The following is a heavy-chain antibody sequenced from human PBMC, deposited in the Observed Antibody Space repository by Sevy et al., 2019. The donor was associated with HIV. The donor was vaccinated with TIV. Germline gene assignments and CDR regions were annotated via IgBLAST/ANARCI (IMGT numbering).Heavy chain of an antibody. V-gene: IGHV1-69*13. Sequence: ASVKVSCKASGGTFSSYAISWVRQAPGQGLEWMGGIIPIFGTANYAQKFQGRVTITADESTSTAYMELSSLRSEDTAVYYCARYLLSRGGSGSYYNVGYFHYWGQGTLVTVSS. CDR2: IIPIFGTA. J-gene: IGHJ4*02. D-gene: IGHD3-10*01. CDR1: GGTFSSYA. CDR3: ARYLLSRGGSGSYYNVGYFHY.